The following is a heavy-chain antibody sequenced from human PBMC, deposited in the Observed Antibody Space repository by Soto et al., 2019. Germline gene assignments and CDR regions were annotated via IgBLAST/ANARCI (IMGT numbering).Heavy chain of an antibody. J-gene: IGHJ5*02. Sequence: GGSLILSCEASGFIFSSYAITWVRQAPGKGLEWVSTISGTGVNTYYADSVKGRFTVSRDNSKNTVWLQMNSLRAADSSVYYCAKDSVHNLYRTSSLEDCFGPWGQGTLVTVSS. D-gene: IGHD6-6*01. CDR1: GFIFSSYA. V-gene: IGHV3-23*01. CDR2: ISGTGVNT. CDR3: AKDSVHNLYRTSSLEDCFGP.